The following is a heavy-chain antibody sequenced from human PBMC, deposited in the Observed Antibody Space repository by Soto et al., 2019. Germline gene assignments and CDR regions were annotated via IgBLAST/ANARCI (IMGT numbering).Heavy chain of an antibody. CDR1: GYTFTSYG. CDR2: ISAYNGNT. Sequence: GASVKVSCKASGYTFTSYGISWVRQAPGQGLEWMGWISAYNGNTNYAQKLQGRVTMTTDTSTSTAYMELRSLRSDDTAVYYCARVFLGYSSGWHHAFDYWGQGTLVTVSS. V-gene: IGHV1-18*01. J-gene: IGHJ4*02. CDR3: ARVFLGYSSGWHHAFDY. D-gene: IGHD6-19*01.